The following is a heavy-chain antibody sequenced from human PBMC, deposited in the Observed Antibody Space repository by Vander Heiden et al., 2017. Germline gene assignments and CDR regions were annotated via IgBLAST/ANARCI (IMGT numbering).Heavy chain of an antibody. Sequence: EVQLLESGGGLVQPGGSLRLSCAASGFTFSSSPMSWVRQAPVKGLEWVSAISGSGGSTYYADSVKGRFTISRDNSKNTLYLQMNSLRAEDTAVYYCAKALHTYYYDSSGYGSDYWGQGTLVTVSS. CDR3: AKALHTYYYDSSGYGSDY. V-gene: IGHV3-23*01. CDR1: GFTFSSSP. CDR2: ISGSGGST. D-gene: IGHD3-22*01. J-gene: IGHJ4*02.